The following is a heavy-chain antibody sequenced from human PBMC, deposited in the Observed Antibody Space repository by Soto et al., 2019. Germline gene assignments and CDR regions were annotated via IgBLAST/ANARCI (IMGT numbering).Heavy chain of an antibody. D-gene: IGHD3-22*01. J-gene: IGHJ4*02. CDR3: VRDGLDYYDTERLYFDK. CDR1: GFTFSSYS. Sequence: PGGSLRLSCAASGFTFSSYSMSWVRQAPGKGLEWVSSISSSSSYIYYADSVKGRFTISRDNAKNSLYLQMNSLRDEDTATYYCVRDGLDYYDTERLYFDKWGQGTLVTLSX. CDR2: ISSSSSYI. V-gene: IGHV3-21*01.